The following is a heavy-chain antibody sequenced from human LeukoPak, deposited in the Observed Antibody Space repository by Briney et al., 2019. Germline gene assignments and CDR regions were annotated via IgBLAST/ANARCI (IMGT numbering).Heavy chain of an antibody. CDR3: ARVGGTNYYYYGMDV. CDR2: IYDSGST. CDR1: GGSISGYY. Sequence: SETLSLTCTVSGGSISGYYWSWIRQPPGRGLEWIGYIYDSGSTNYNPSLKSRVTISVDTSKNQFSLKLSSVTAADMAVYYCARVGGTNYYYYGMDVWGQGTTVTVSS. V-gene: IGHV4-59*01. J-gene: IGHJ6*02. D-gene: IGHD3-10*01.